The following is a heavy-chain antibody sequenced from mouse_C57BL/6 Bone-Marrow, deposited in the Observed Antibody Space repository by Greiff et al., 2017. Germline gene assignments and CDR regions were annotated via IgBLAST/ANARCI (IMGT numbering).Heavy chain of an antibody. J-gene: IGHJ4*01. V-gene: IGHV5-12*01. Sequence: DVHLVESGGGLVQPGGSLKLSCAASGFTFSDYYMYWVRQTPEKRLEWVAYISNGGGSTYYPDTVKGRFTISRDNAKNTLYLQMSRLKSEDTAMYYCASDGGDYAMDYWGQGTSVTVSS. CDR3: ASDGGDYAMDY. CDR1: GFTFSDYY. CDR2: ISNGGGST.